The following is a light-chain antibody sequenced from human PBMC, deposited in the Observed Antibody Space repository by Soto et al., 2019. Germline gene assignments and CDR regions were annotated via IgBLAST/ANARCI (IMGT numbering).Light chain of an antibody. CDR1: SSDVGGYNH. J-gene: IGLJ3*02. CDR2: EVS. V-gene: IGLV2-14*01. Sequence: QSALTQPASVSGSPGQSITISCTGSSSDVGGYNHVSWYQQHPGKAPKLMIYEVSNRPSGVSNRFSGSKSGNTASLTISGLQAEDEADYYCAAWDDSLNGYWVFGGGTQLTVL. CDR3: AAWDDSLNGYWV.